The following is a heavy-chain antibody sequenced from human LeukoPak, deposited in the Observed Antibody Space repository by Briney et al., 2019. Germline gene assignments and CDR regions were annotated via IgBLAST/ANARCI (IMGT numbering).Heavy chain of an antibody. CDR2: IKQDASEK. CDR3: VREGQTAWNDY. Sequence: PGGSLRLSCSASGFSFNFYAMHWVRQAPGKGLEWVAIIKQDASEKYYVDSVKGRFTISRDNAKNSLYVQMNSLRVEDTAVYYCVREGQTAWNDYWGQGTLVTVSS. J-gene: IGHJ4*02. D-gene: IGHD5-18*01. CDR1: GFSFNFYA. V-gene: IGHV3-7*01.